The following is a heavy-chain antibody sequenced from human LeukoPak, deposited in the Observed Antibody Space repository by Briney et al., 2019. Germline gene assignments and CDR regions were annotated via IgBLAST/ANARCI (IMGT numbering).Heavy chain of an antibody. J-gene: IGHJ4*02. Sequence: GGSLRLSCAASGFTFSSYSMNWVRQAPGKGLEWVSYISSSSSTIHYADSVKGRFTISRDNAKNSLYLQMNSLRAEDTAVYYCARVAASDIVVVPAATFDYWGQGTLVTVSS. CDR3: ARVAASDIVVVPAATFDY. CDR2: ISSSSSTI. D-gene: IGHD2-2*01. V-gene: IGHV3-48*01. CDR1: GFTFSSYS.